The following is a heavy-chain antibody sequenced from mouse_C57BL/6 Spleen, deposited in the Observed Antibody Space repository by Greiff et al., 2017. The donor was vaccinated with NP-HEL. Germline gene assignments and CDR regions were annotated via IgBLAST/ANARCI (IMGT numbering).Heavy chain of an antibody. J-gene: IGHJ2*01. CDR3: ARSWGTTGDFDY. D-gene: IGHD1-1*01. CDR1: GYTFTDYY. Sequence: EVQLQQSGPEPVKPGASVKISCKASGYTFTDYYMNWVKQSHGKSLEWIGDINPNNGGTSYNQKFKGKATLTVDKSSSTAYMELRSLTSEDSAVYYCARSWGTTGDFDYWGQGTTLTVSS. V-gene: IGHV1-26*01. CDR2: INPNNGGT.